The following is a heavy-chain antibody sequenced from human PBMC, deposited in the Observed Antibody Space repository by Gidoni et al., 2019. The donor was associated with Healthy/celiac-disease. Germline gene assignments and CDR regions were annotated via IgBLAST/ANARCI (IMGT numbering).Heavy chain of an antibody. J-gene: IGHJ6*02. D-gene: IGHD6-6*01. CDR2: IWYDGSNK. V-gene: IGHV3-33*01. Sequence: QVQLVESGGGVVQPGRSLRLSCAASGFTFSSYGMHWVRQAPGKGLGWVAVIWYDGSNKYYADSVKGRFTISRDNSKNTLYLQMNSLRAEDTAVYYCARGRRAARVRYYGMDVWGQGTTVTVSS. CDR1: GFTFSSYG. CDR3: ARGRRAARVRYYGMDV.